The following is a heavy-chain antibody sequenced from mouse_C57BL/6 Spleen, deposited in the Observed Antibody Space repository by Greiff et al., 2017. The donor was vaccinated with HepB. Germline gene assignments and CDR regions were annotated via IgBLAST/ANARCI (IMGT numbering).Heavy chain of an antibody. CDR2: IDPETGGT. Sequence: VKLMESGAELVRPGASVTLSCKASGYTFTDYEMHWVKQTPVHGLEWIGAIDPETGGTAYNQKFKGKAILTADKSSSTAYMELRSLTSEDSAVYYCTGSPAWFAYWGQGTLVTVSA. CDR3: TGSPAWFAY. CDR1: GYTFTDYE. J-gene: IGHJ3*01. V-gene: IGHV1-15*01. D-gene: IGHD1-1*01.